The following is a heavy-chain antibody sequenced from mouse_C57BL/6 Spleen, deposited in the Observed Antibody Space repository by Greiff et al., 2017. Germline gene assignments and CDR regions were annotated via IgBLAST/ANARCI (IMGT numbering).Heavy chain of an antibody. D-gene: IGHD1-1*01. J-gene: IGHJ3*01. CDR2: IDPSDSYT. Sequence: QVQLQQPGAELVRPGTSVKFSCKASGYAFSSYWMHWVKQRPGQGLEWIGVIDPSDSYTNYNQKFKGKATLTVDTSSSTAYMQLSSLTSEDSAVYYCARGAYYYGIAYWGQGTLVTVSA. CDR1: GYAFSSYW. CDR3: ARGAYYYGIAY. V-gene: IGHV1-59*01.